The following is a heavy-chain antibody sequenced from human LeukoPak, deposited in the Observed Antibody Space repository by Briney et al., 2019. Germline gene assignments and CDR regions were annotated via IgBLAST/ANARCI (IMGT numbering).Heavy chain of an antibody. Sequence: ASVKVSCKASGYTFTSYYMHWVRQAPGQGLEWMGIINPSGGSTSYAQKFQGRVTMTRDMSTSTVYMELGSLRSEDTAVYYCARAVGGDGSGSLWGPGTLVTVSS. D-gene: IGHD3-10*01. CDR3: ARAVGGDGSGSL. CDR1: GYTFTSYY. CDR2: INPSGGST. J-gene: IGHJ4*02. V-gene: IGHV1-46*01.